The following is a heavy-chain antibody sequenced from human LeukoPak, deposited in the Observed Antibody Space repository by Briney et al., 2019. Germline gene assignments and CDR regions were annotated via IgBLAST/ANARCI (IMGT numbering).Heavy chain of an antibody. D-gene: IGHD1-26*01. J-gene: IGHJ4*02. CDR1: GFTFSSHA. CDR3: ARDRREVIRYYFDY. V-gene: IGHV3-30*01. Sequence: GGSLRLSCAASGFTFSSHAMHWVRQAPGKGLEWVAVISYDGSNKYYADSVKGRFTISRDNSKNTLYLQMNSLRAEDTAVYYCARDRREVIRYYFDYWGQGTLVTVSS. CDR2: ISYDGSNK.